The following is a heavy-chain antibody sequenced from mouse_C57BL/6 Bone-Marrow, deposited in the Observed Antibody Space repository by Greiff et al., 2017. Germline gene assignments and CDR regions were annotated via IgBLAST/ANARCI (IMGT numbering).Heavy chain of an antibody. CDR2: IYPGRGST. J-gene: IGHJ1*03. V-gene: IGHV1-55*01. Sequence: QVQLQQPGAELVKPGASVKMSCKASGYTFTSSWITWVKQRPGQGLEWIGDIYPGRGSTNYNEKFKSKATLTVDTSSSTAYMQLSSLTSEDSAVYYCATIYYDYDYWYFDVWGTGTTVTVAS. CDR1: GYTFTSSW. CDR3: ATIYYDYDYWYFDV. D-gene: IGHD2-4*01.